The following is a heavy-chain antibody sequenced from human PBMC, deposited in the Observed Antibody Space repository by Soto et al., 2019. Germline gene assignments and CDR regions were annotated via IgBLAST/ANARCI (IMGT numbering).Heavy chain of an antibody. J-gene: IGHJ6*02. V-gene: IGHV4-34*01. CDR3: ARNRLRFLERFYYYYGMDV. Sequence: PSETLSLTCAVYGGSFSGYYWSRIRQPPGKGLEWIGEINHSGSTNYNPSLKSRVTISVDTSKNQFSLKLSSVTAADTAVYYCARNRLRFLERFYYYYGMDVWGQGTTVTVSS. CDR2: INHSGST. D-gene: IGHD3-3*01. CDR1: GGSFSGYY.